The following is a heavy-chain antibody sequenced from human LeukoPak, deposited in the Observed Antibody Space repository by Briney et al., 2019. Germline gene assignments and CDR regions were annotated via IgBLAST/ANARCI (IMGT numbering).Heavy chain of an antibody. J-gene: IGHJ4*02. CDR1: GGSISSYY. CDR3: ARDRAGTTRGYFDY. CDR2: IYTSGST. V-gene: IGHV4-4*07. D-gene: IGHD1-1*01. Sequence: PSETLSLTCTVSGGSISSYYWSWLRQPAGKGLEWIGRIYTSGSTNYNPSLKSRVTMSVDTSKNQFSLKLSSVTAADTAVYYCARDRAGTTRGYFDYWGQGTLVTVSS.